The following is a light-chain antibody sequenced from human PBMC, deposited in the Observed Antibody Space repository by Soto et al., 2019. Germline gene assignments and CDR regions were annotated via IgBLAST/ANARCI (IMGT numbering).Light chain of an antibody. V-gene: IGKV3-11*01. CDR1: QSVDTY. CDR2: DAS. J-gene: IGKJ3*01. Sequence: EVVLTQSPATLSLSPGERATLSCRASQSVDTYLAWYQQKPGQPPRLLIYDASNRATGIPARFSGSGSGTDFPLTITTLEPEDFAVYYCQQRSNWPPWTFGPGTKV. CDR3: QQRSNWPPWT.